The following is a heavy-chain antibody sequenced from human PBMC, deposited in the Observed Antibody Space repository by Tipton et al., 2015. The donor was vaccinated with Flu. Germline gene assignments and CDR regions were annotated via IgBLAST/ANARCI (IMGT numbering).Heavy chain of an antibody. V-gene: IGHV4-61*01. CDR3: ARDPYSSSSRDYYYYMDV. Sequence: TLSLTCTVSGGSVSSGSYYWSWIRQPPGKGLEWIGYIYYSGSTNYNPSLKSRVTISVDTSKNQFSLKLSSVTAADTAVYYCARDPYSSSSRDYYYYMDVWGKGTTVTVSS. CDR1: GGSVSSGSYY. D-gene: IGHD6-6*01. CDR2: IYYSGST. J-gene: IGHJ6*03.